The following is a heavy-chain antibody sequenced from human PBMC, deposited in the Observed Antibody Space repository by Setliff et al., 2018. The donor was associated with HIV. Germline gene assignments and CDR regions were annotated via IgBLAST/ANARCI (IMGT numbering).Heavy chain of an antibody. D-gene: IGHD3-16*02. CDR1: GGSISSYY. Sequence: LSLTCTVSGGSISSYYWSWIRQPPGKGLEWIGYIYYSGSTNYNPSLKSRVTISVDTSKNQFSLKLSSVTAADTAVYYCAGAITFGGVIVHWGQGTLVTVSS. J-gene: IGHJ4*02. CDR2: IYYSGST. CDR3: AGAITFGGVIVH. V-gene: IGHV4-59*01.